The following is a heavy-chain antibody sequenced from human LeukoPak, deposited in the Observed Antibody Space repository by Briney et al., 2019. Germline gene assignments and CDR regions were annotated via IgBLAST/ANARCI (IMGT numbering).Heavy chain of an antibody. J-gene: IGHJ4*02. Sequence: GGSLRLSCAASEFTFSRHTIHWVRQAPGKGLEWVTVISFDGSNKYYADSVKGRFTISRDNSKNTLYLQMDSLRPEDTAVYLCARDGNYYDSTAYYRFDYWGQGTLVTVSS. CDR3: ARDGNYYDSTAYYRFDY. CDR1: EFTFSRHT. CDR2: ISFDGSNK. V-gene: IGHV3-30*04. D-gene: IGHD3-22*01.